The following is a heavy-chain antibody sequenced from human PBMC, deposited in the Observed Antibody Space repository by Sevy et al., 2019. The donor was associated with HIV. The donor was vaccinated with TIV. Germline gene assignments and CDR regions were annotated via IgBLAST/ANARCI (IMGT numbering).Heavy chain of an antibody. Sequence: GGSLRLSCAASGFTFSKYSMSWVRQPPGKGLEWVSTLSFGCGEINHADSVKGRFTISRVNSKNPLYLQMNNLRAEDTAVYYCAREGCTKPHDYWGQGTLVTVSS. CDR1: GFTFSKYS. CDR2: LSFGCGEI. J-gene: IGHJ4*02. V-gene: IGHV3-23*01. CDR3: AREGCTKPHDY. D-gene: IGHD2-8*01.